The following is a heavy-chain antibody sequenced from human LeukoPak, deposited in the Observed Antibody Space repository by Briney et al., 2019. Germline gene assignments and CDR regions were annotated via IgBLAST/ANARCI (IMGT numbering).Heavy chain of an antibody. CDR3: ASGHYDSSGYVDDY. D-gene: IGHD3-22*01. CDR1: GGSISSYY. Sequence: SETLSLTCTVSGGSISSYYWSWIRQPPGKGLEWIGYIYYSGSTNYNPSLKSRVTISVDTSKNQFSLKLSSVTAADTAVYYCASGHYDSSGYVDDYWGQGTLVTVSS. CDR2: IYYSGST. V-gene: IGHV4-59*01. J-gene: IGHJ4*02.